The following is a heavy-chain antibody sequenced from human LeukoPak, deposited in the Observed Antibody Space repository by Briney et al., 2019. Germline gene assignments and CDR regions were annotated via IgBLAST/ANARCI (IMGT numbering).Heavy chain of an antibody. CDR3: ARDGADRYCSGGSCYDVDY. CDR1: GFTFSSYA. Sequence: GGSLRLSCAASGFTFSSYAMSWVRQAPGKGLEWVSAISGSGGSTYYADSVKGRFTISRDNSKNTLYLRMNSLRSEDTAVYYCARDGADRYCSGGSCYDVDYWGQGTLVTVSS. D-gene: IGHD2-15*01. CDR2: ISGSGGST. J-gene: IGHJ4*02. V-gene: IGHV3-23*01.